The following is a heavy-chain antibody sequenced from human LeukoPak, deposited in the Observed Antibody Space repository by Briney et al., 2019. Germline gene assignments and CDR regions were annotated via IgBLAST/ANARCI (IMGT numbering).Heavy chain of an antibody. V-gene: IGHV3-7*01. CDR2: IKQDGSEK. Sequence: GGSLRLSCAASGFTFSSYWMSWVRQAPGKGLEWVANIKQDGSEKYYVDSVKGRFTVSRDKATNSLFLQMDSLRGEDTAVYYCARDIKFGQLDYYYYGMDVWGQGTAVTVSS. D-gene: IGHD3-10*01. CDR3: ARDIKFGQLDYYYYGMDV. CDR1: GFTFSSYW. J-gene: IGHJ6*02.